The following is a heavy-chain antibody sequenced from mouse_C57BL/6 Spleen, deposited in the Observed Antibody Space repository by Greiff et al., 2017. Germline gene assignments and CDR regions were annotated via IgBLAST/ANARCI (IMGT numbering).Heavy chain of an antibody. V-gene: IGHV1-26*01. D-gene: IGHD1-1*01. Sequence: EVQLQQSGPELVKPGASVKISCKASGYTFTDYYMNWVKQSHGKSLEWIGDINPNNGGTSYNQKFKGKATLTVDKSSSTAYMELRSLTSEDSAVYYCAGYYGSSGAMDYWGQGTSVTVSS. CDR2: INPNNGGT. CDR3: AGYYGSSGAMDY. J-gene: IGHJ4*01. CDR1: GYTFTDYY.